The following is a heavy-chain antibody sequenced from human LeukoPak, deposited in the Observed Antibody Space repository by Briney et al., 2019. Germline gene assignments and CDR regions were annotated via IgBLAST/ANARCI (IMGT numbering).Heavy chain of an antibody. D-gene: IGHD6-13*01. V-gene: IGHV4-34*01. J-gene: IGHJ3*02. CDR2: INHSGST. CDR1: GGSFSGYY. CDR3: ARSAVSSSWQRAFDI. Sequence: SETLPLTCAVYGGSFSGYYWSWIRQPPGKGLEWIGEINHSGSTNYNPSLKSRVTISVDTSKNQFSLKLSSATAADTAVYYCARSAVSSSWQRAFDIWGQGTMVTVSS.